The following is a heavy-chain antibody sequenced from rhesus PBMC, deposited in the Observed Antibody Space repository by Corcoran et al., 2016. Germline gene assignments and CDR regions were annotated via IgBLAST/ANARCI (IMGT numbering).Heavy chain of an antibody. D-gene: IGHD5-42*01. J-gene: IGHJ4*01. Sequence: QVQLQESGPGLVKPSGTLSLPCAVPGYSISMRYGWTWKRQPPRKGLGWIGYIGGSSGSTNYNPSLKSRVTISRDTSKNQFSLKLSSVTAADTAVYYCARDISTRGYFDYWGQGVLVTVSS. CDR2: IGGSSGST. CDR3: ARDISTRGYFDY. CDR1: GYSISMRYG. V-gene: IGHV4-127*01.